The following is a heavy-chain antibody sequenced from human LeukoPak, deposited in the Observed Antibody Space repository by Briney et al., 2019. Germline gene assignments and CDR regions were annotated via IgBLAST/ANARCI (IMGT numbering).Heavy chain of an antibody. D-gene: IGHD3-10*01. J-gene: IGHJ3*01. Sequence: GGSLRLSCAASGFTFSNYWMHWVRQAPGKGLEWVTAISSVGHTNKSADSVKGRFTISRDNSKNTLYLQMHSLREDDTAVYYCAKEVGWFNAFDVWGQGTMVTVSS. CDR2: ISSVGHTN. V-gene: IGHV3-30*18. CDR1: GFTFSNYW. CDR3: AKEVGWFNAFDV.